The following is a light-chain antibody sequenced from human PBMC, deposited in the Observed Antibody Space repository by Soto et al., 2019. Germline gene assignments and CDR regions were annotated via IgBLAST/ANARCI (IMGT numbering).Light chain of an antibody. CDR2: AAS. Sequence: DIQITQSPSSLSAAVGDRGTITCRASQSISSYLNWYQQKPGKAPKLLIYAASSLQSGVPSRFSGSGSGTEFTLTISSLQPDDFATYYCQQYNSYSWTFGQGTKVDIK. V-gene: IGKV1-5*01. CDR1: QSISSY. CDR3: QQYNSYSWT. J-gene: IGKJ1*01.